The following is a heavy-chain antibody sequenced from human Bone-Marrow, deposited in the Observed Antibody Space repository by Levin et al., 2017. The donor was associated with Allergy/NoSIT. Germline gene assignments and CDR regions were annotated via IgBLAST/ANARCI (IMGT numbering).Heavy chain of an antibody. CDR3: ARVPWLEIQLWLNPYYYYDGMDV. CDR1: GGSISSSNW. Sequence: SETLSLTCAVSGGSISSSNWWSWVRQPPGKGLEWIGEIYHSGSTNYNPSLKSRVTISVDKSKNQFSLKLSSVTAADTAVYYCARVPWLEIQLWLNPYYYYDGMDVWGQGTTVTVSS. D-gene: IGHD5-18*01. V-gene: IGHV4-4*02. CDR2: IYHSGST. J-gene: IGHJ6*02.